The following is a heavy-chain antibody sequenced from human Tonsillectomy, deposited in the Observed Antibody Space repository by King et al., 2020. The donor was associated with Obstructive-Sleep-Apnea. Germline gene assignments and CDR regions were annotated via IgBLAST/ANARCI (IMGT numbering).Heavy chain of an antibody. Sequence: HVQLVESGGGVVQPGRSLRLSCAASGFDFRTYAMHWVRQAPGKGLEWVAVISYDAFYKHCVDSVKGRFAIFRDNSQNTVYLQMNSLRPEDTAVYYCAKDLTTGYRDYYQLDVWGQGTTVTVSS. J-gene: IGHJ6*02. CDR3: AKDLTTGYRDYYQLDV. D-gene: IGHD3-3*01. V-gene: IGHV3-30*18. CDR2: ISYDAFYK. CDR1: GFDFRTYA.